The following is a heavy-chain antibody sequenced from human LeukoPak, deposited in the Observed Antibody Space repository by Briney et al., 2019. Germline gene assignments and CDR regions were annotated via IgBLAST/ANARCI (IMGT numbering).Heavy chain of an antibody. V-gene: IGHV3-30*04. CDR3: ATEDSCSGGSCSYFDS. J-gene: IGHJ4*02. D-gene: IGHD2-15*01. Sequence: GGSLRLSCVASGLAFSSYSMHWVRQAPGKGLEWVGVISYDGSDEYYTDSVKGRFTISRDNTKNSLYLQMNSLRADDTAVYYCATEDSCSGGSCSYFDSWGQGTLVTVSS. CDR1: GLAFSSYS. CDR2: ISYDGSDE.